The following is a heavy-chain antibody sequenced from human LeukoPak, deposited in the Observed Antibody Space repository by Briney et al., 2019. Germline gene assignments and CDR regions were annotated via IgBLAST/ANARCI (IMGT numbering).Heavy chain of an antibody. V-gene: IGHV1-69*01. CDR1: GNSISNYA. D-gene: IGHD3-16*01. CDR3: TARACHAGGCSSSFYYYYGLHF. CDR2: IIPIFGTA. J-gene: IGHJ6*02. Sequence: ASVKVSCKASGNSISNYAVSWVRQAPGQGFEWMGGIIPIFGTADYAQKFQGRVTITVDQSTSTTYMALSSLKSEDTATYYCTARACHAGGCSSSFYYYYGLHFWGQGTTVSVSS.